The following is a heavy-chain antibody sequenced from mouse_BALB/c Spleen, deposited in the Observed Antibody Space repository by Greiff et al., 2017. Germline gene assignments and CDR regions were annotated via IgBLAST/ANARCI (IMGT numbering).Heavy chain of an antibody. CDR2: INPYNGDT. CDR1: GYSFTGYF. V-gene: IGHV1-20*02. CDR3: ARFDYDYFDY. J-gene: IGHJ2*01. Sequence: EVQLQQSGPELVKPGASVKISCKASGYSFTGYFMNWVMQSHGKSLEWIGRINPYNGDTFYNQKFKGKATLTVDKSSSTAHMELRSLASEVSAVYYCARFDYDYFDYWGQGTTLTVSS. D-gene: IGHD2-4*01.